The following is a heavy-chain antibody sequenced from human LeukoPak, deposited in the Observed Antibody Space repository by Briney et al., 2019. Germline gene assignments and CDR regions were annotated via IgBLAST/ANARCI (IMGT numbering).Heavy chain of an antibody. V-gene: IGHV3-48*03. J-gene: IGHJ3*02. CDR1: GFTFSSYE. CDR2: ISSSGSTI. Sequence: GGSLRLSCAASGFTFSSYEMNWVRQAPGKGLEWVSYISSSGSTIYYADSVKGRFTISRDNAKNSLYLRMNSLRAEDTAVYYCARAKRNGFDIWGQGTMVTVSS. CDR3: ARAKRNGFDI.